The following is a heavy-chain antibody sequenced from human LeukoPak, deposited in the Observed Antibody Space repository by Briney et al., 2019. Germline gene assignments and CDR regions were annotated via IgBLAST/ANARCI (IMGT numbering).Heavy chain of an antibody. CDR1: GYSLTELS. J-gene: IGHJ6*03. Sequence: ASVKVSCKVSGYSLTELSMHWVRQAPGKGLEWMGGFDPEDGETIYAQKFQGRVTMTEDTSTDTAYMELSSLRSEDTAVYCCATLPWIKAQYMDVWGKGTTVTVSS. D-gene: IGHD5-12*01. CDR3: ATLPWIKAQYMDV. V-gene: IGHV1-24*01. CDR2: FDPEDGET.